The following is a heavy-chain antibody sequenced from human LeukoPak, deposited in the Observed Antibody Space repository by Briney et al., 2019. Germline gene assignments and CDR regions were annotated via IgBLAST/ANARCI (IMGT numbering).Heavy chain of an antibody. D-gene: IGHD3-10*01. Sequence: GASVKVSCKASGYTFTTYDINWVRQVTGQGLEWMGWINPNSGGTNYAQKFQGRVTMTRDTSISTAYMELSRLRSDDTAVYYCARGPSVLLWFGELPDYWGQGTLVTVSS. J-gene: IGHJ4*02. CDR2: INPNSGGT. V-gene: IGHV1-2*02. CDR3: ARGPSVLLWFGELPDY. CDR1: GYTFTTYD.